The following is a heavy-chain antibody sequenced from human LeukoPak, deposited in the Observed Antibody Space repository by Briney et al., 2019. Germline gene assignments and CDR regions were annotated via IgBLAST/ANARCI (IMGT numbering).Heavy chain of an antibody. CDR3: AKFKGHYYYDSSGFCDN. V-gene: IGHV3-23*01. J-gene: IGHJ4*02. CDR2: ISAGDGDNP. Sequence: GGSLRLSCAASGFTFRNFAVGWVRQSPGKGLEWVSVISAGDGDNPYYADSVKGRFSISRDNSNYTLHLQMNSLRVEDTAVFYCAKFKGHYYYDSSGFCDNWGQGTLVTVSS. D-gene: IGHD3-22*01. CDR1: GFTFRNFA.